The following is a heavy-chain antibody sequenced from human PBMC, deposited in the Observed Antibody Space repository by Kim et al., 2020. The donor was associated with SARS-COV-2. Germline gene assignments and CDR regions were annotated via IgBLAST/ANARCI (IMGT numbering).Heavy chain of an antibody. D-gene: IGHD1-1*01. CDR3: ARDMTAPGGDY. J-gene: IGHJ4*02. CDR1: GFTFSSYA. Sequence: GGSLRLSCAASGFTFSSYAMHWVRQAPGKGLEWVAVISYDGSNKYYADSVKGRFTISRDNSKNTLYLQMNSLGAEDTAVYYCARDMTAPGGDYWGQGTLVTVSS. V-gene: IGHV3-30-3*01. CDR2: ISYDGSNK.